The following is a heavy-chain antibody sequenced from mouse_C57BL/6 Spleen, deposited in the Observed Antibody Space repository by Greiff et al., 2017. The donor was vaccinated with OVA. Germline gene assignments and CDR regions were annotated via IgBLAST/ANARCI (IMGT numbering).Heavy chain of an antibody. J-gene: IGHJ2*01. V-gene: IGHV5-6*02. CDR3: ARLENFDY. CDR1: GFTFSSYG. Sequence: DVKLVESGGDLVKPGGSLKLSCAASGFTFSSYGMSWVRQTPDKRLEWVATISSGGSYTYYPDSVKGRFTISRDNAKNTLYLQMSSLKSEDTAMYYCARLENFDYWGQGTTLTVSS. CDR2: ISSGGSYT.